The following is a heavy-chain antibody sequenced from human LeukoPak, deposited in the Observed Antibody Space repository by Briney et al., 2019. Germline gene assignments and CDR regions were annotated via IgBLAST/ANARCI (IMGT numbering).Heavy chain of an antibody. CDR2: IYYSGST. V-gene: IGHV4-59*01. CDR1: GGSISNYY. D-gene: IGHD3-10*01. CDR3: ASGEVTFDY. J-gene: IGHJ4*02. Sequence: PSETLSLTCTVSGGSISNYYWSWIRQPPGKGLEWIGYIYYSGSTNYNPSLKSRVSISLDTSKNHFPLKLSSVTAADTAVYYCASGEVTFDYWGQGTLVTVSS.